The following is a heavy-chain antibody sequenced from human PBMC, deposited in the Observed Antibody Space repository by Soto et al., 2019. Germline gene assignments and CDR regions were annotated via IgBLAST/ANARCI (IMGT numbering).Heavy chain of an antibody. CDR2: IYYSGST. CDR3: ARGGGYSYGRLDY. V-gene: IGHV4-59*01. D-gene: IGHD5-18*01. J-gene: IGHJ4*02. Sequence: KPSETLSLTCTVSGGSISSYYWSWIRQPPGKGLEWIGYIYYSGSTNYNPSLKSRVTISVDTSKNQFSLKLSSVTAADTAVYYCARGGGYSYGRLDYWGQGTLVTVSS. CDR1: GGSISSYY.